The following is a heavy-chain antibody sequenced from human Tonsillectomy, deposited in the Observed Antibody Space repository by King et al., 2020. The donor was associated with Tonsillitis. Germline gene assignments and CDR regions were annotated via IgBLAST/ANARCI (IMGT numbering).Heavy chain of an antibody. J-gene: IGHJ4*02. V-gene: IGHV5-51*01. Sequence: QLVQSGAEVKKPGESLKISCKGSGYSFSSYWVAWVRQMPGKGLEWMGIIYPGDSDTRYSPSFQGQVTISADKSINTAYLQWSSLKASDTAMYYCAGQIWGGGGSLCYFDYWGQGTLVTVSS. CDR1: GYSFSSYW. CDR2: IYPGDSDT. CDR3: AGQIWGGGGSLCYFDY. D-gene: IGHD2-15*01.